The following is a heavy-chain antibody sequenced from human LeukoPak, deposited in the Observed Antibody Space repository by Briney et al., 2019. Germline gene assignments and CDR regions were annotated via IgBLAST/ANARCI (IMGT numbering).Heavy chain of an antibody. CDR2: IYSCGST. J-gene: IGHJ4*02. V-gene: IGHV3-66*03. CDR1: GFTVSSNY. Sequence: GGSLRLSCAAPGFTVSSNYMSWVRQAPGKGLEWVSDIYSCGSTYYADSVKGRFTISRDNAKNSLYLQMNSLRAEDTAVYYSERRGRYSSSSYWGQGTLVTVSS. CDR3: ERRGRYSSSSY. D-gene: IGHD6-13*01.